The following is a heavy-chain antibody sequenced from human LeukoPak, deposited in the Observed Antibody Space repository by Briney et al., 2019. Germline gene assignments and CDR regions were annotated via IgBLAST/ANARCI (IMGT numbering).Heavy chain of an antibody. V-gene: IGHV4-61*02. CDR3: TIRVSSSSVIGYYSYYMDV. J-gene: IGHJ6*03. CDR1: GGSISSGSYY. D-gene: IGHD6-6*01. CDR2: MYTSGST. Sequence: PSETLSLTCTVSGGSISSGSYYWSWIRQPAGKGLEWIGRMYTSGSTNYNPSLKSRVTISVDTSKNQFSLNLSSVTAADTAVYYFTIRVSSSSVIGYYSYYMDVWGKGTTVTVSS.